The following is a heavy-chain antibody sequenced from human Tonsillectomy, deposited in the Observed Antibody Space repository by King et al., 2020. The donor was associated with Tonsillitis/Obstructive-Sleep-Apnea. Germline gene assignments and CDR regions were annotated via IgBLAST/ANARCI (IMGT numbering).Heavy chain of an antibody. D-gene: IGHD3-10*01. CDR3: ARDWDPWGFGESGNLLNAPPPDNWFDP. CDR1: GFTFSSYW. CDR2: IKQDGSEK. V-gene: IGHV3-7*03. J-gene: IGHJ5*02. Sequence: VQLVESGGGLVQPGGSLRLSCAASGFTFSSYWMSWVRQAPGKGLEWVANIKQDGSEKYYVDSVKGRFTISRDNAKNSLYLQMNSLRAEDTAVYYCARDWDPWGFGESGNLLNAPPPDNWFDPWGQGTLVTVSS.